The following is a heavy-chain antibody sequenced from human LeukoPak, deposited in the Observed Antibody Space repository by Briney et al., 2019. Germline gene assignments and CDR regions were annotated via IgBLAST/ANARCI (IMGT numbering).Heavy chain of an antibody. CDR1: GGSISSYY. D-gene: IGHD1-26*01. V-gene: IGHV4-4*07. J-gene: IGHJ4*02. Sequence: SETLCLTCTVSGGSISSYYWSWIRQPAGKGLEWIGRIYSSGNTNYNPSLKSRVTMSVDTSKKQFSLKLSSVTAADTAVYYCARGGELLPDGPAFDYWGQGTLVTVSS. CDR2: IYSSGNT. CDR3: ARGGELLPDGPAFDY.